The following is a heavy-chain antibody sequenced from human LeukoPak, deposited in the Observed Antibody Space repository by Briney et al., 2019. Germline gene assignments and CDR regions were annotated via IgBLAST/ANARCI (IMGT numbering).Heavy chain of an antibody. CDR1: GYSFTSHY. D-gene: IGHD1-26*01. CDR2: ISPSGSST. J-gene: IGHJ5*02. V-gene: IGHV1-46*01. Sequence: GASVKVSCKASGYSFTSHYMHWVRQAPGQGLEWLGLISPSGSSTLYAQKFQGRVTMTRDMSTTTDYMELSSLRSEDTAFYYCARDNSVGDVAWWFDPWGQGTLVTVSS. CDR3: ARDNSVGDVAWWFDP.